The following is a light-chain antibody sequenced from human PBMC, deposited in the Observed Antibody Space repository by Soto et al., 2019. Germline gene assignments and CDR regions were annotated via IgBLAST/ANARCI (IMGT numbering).Light chain of an antibody. V-gene: IGLV2-14*01. CDR3: SSYTSSSSYV. J-gene: IGLJ1*01. Sequence: QSALTPPASVSGSPGQSITISCTGTSSDVGGYNSVSWYQQYPGKAPKLMIHDVSNRPSGVSNRFSGSKSGNTASLTISGLQAEDEADYYCSSYTSSSSYVFGSGTKLTVL. CDR1: SSDVGGYNS. CDR2: DVS.